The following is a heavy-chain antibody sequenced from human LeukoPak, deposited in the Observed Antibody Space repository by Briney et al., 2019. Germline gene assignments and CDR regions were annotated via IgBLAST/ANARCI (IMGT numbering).Heavy chain of an antibody. V-gene: IGHV4-34*01. CDR1: GGSFSGYY. D-gene: IGHD1-7*01. CDR2: INHSGST. J-gene: IGHJ5*02. CDR3: ARGVPKRINWNSPGWGLDP. Sequence: SETLSLTCAVYGGSFSGYYWSWIRQPPGKGLEWIGEINHSGSTNYNPSLKSRVTISVDTPKNQFSLKLSSVTAADTAVYYCARGVPKRINWNSPGWGLDPWGQGTLVTVSS.